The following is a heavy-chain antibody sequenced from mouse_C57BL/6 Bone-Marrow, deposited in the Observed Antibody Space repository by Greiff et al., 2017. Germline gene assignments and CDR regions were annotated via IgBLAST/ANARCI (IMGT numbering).Heavy chain of an antibody. CDR1: GYSFTGYY. CDR2: IIRYNGVS. CDR3: ARWGGSRHLGWFAY. V-gene: IGHV1-31*01. D-gene: IGHD1-1*01. Sequence: EVQLQQSGPDLVKPGASVKLSCKASGYSFTGYYMHWVKQSHGNILDWIGYIIRYNGVSNYNQKFKGKTTFTVDKSSSTAYMELRSLTSEDSAIYYCARWGGSRHLGWFAYWGQGTLVTVSA. J-gene: IGHJ3*01.